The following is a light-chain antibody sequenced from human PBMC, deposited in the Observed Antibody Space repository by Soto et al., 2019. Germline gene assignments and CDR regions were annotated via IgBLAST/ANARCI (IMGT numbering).Light chain of an antibody. J-gene: IGLJ2*01. CDR1: TSDFGTKKF. V-gene: IGLV2-23*01. CDR3: CLYTSFFSF. Sequence: QSALTQPASVSGSPGQSITISCIETTSDFGTKKFFSWYQQQPGKAPKLIIYEATKRPSGVSSRFSGSKSGNTASLTVSGLQSDDEADYFCCLYTSFFSFFGGGTKLTVL. CDR2: EAT.